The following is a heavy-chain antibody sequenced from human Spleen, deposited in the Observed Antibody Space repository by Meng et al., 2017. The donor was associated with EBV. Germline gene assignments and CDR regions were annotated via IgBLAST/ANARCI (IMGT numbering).Heavy chain of an antibody. CDR2: VIHSGNT. V-gene: IGHV4-34*12. D-gene: IGHD3-16*01. J-gene: IGHJ4*02. CDR3: ATGWGKANY. CDR1: GESCSAYY. Sequence: QGQLPQWGAGLLKPSETLSLTCAVYGESCSAYYWRWIRQPPGRGLEWIGDVIHSGNTSYSPSLKGRVTISVDTSKSQFSLKLRSMTAADTAVYYCATGWGKANYWGQGTLVTVSS.